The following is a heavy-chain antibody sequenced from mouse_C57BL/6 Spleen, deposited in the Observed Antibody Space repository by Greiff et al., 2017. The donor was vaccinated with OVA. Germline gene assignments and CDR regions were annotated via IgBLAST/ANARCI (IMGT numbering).Heavy chain of an antibody. CDR2: IYPGDGDT. V-gene: IGHV1-82*01. Sequence: QVQLQQSGPELVKPGASVKISCKASGYAFSSSWMNWVKQRPGKGLEWIGRIYPGDGDTNYNGKFKGKATLTAYKSSSTAYMQLSSLTSEDSAVYFCARFSYYDYDWFAYWGQGTLVTVSA. J-gene: IGHJ3*01. D-gene: IGHD2-4*01. CDR3: ARFSYYDYDWFAY. CDR1: GYAFSSSW.